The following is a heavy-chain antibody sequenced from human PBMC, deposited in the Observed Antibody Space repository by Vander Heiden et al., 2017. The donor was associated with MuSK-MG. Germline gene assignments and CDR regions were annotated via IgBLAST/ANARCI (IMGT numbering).Heavy chain of an antibody. CDR3: ARLSMVRGVDYFDY. D-gene: IGHD3-10*01. CDR1: GGSLSSNSYY. V-gene: IGHV4-39*01. CDR2: IYYSGRT. J-gene: IGHJ4*02. Sequence: QLQLQESGPGLVKPSETLSLTCTVSGGSLSSNSYYWGWIRRPPVKGLEWIGSIYYSGRTYYNPSLKSRVTISVDTSENQFSLKLSSVTAADTAVYYCARLSMVRGVDYFDYWGQGTLVTVSS.